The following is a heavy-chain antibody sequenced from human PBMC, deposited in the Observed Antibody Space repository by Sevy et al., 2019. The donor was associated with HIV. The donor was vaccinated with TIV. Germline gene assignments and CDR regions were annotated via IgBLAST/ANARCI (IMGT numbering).Heavy chain of an antibody. J-gene: IGHJ4*02. CDR2: ISSYNRNT. CDR3: ARDRRHSSSWYDYVNVGYYSYYFDY. V-gene: IGHV1-18*01. D-gene: IGHD6-13*01. Sequence: ASVKVSCKASGYLFSTYGISWVRQAPGQGLEWMGWISSYNRNTNYAQKLQGRVTMTTDKSTSTAYMELRSLPSDDTAMYYWARDRRHSSSWYDYVNVGYYSYYFDYWGQGAPVTVSS. CDR1: GYLFSTYG.